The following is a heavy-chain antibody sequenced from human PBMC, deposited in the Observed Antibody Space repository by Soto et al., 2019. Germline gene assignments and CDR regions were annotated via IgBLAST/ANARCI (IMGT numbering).Heavy chain of an antibody. V-gene: IGHV4-59*08. CDR1: GCSISSYY. D-gene: IGHD3-22*01. J-gene: IGHJ4*02. CDR2: IYYSGST. Sequence: SETLSLTCTFSGCSISSYYWSWIRQPPGKGLEWIGYIYYSGSTNYNPSLKSRVTISVDTSKNQFSLNLDYVTAADTAVFYCARHVDYYDNSGYYYSEYWSQGTLVTVSS. CDR3: ARHVDYYDNSGYYYSEY.